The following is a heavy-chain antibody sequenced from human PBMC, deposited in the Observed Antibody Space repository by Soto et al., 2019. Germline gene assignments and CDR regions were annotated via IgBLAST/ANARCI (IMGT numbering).Heavy chain of an antibody. CDR2: INPSGGST. J-gene: IGHJ6*02. Sequence: QVQLVQSGAEVKKPGASVKVSCKASGYTFTSYYMHWVRQAPGQGLEWMGIINPSGGSTSYAQTFQGRVTMTRDTSTSTVYRELSSLRSEDTAVYYCARYMKWELLRGFDYYCYGMDVWGQGPTVTVSS. CDR1: GYTFTSYY. V-gene: IGHV1-46*01. D-gene: IGHD1-26*01. CDR3: ARYMKWELLRGFDYYCYGMDV.